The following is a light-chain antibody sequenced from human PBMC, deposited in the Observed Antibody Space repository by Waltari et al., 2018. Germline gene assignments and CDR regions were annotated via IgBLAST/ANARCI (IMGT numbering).Light chain of an antibody. Sequence: DIVMTQSPDSLAVSLGERATFNCKSSQSVLYSSNNKNYLAWYQQKPGQPPKLLISWASTRESGVPDRFSGSGSGTDFTLTISSLQAEDVAVYYCQQYYSSPRTFGQGTKVEIK. CDR1: QSVLYSSNNKNY. CDR2: WAS. V-gene: IGKV4-1*01. CDR3: QQYYSSPRT. J-gene: IGKJ1*01.